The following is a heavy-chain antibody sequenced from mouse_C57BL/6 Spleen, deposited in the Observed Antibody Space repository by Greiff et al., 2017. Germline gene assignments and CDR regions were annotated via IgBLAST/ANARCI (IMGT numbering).Heavy chain of an antibody. Sequence: VQGVESGAELVRPGTSVKVSCKASGYAFTNYLIEWVKQRPGQGLEGIGVINPGSGGTNYNEKFKGKATLTADKSSSTAYMQLSSLTSEDSAVYFCARSDYYGYYYAMDYWGQGTSVTVSS. CDR1: GYAFTNYL. J-gene: IGHJ4*01. D-gene: IGHD1-1*01. CDR2: INPGSGGT. V-gene: IGHV1-54*01. CDR3: ARSDYYGYYYAMDY.